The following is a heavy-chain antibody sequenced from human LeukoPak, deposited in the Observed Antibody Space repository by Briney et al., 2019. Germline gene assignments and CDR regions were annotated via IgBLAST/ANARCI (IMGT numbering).Heavy chain of an antibody. Sequence: GGSLRLSCAASGFTFSPYAMHWVRQAPGKGLEWVAFIWPDGSKTYYADSVRGRFTISRDNSKNTLHLEMNTVRAEDTALYYCATISSSSEPDFDYWGQGTLVTVS. J-gene: IGHJ4*02. CDR2: IWPDGSKT. V-gene: IGHV3-30*02. D-gene: IGHD1-14*01. CDR3: ATISSSSEPDFDY. CDR1: GFTFSPYA.